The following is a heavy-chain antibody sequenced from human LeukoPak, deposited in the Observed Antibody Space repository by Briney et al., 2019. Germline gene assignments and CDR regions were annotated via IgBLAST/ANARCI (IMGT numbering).Heavy chain of an antibody. CDR3: ARRSDSGSDDGEDYFDY. V-gene: IGHV4-39*01. D-gene: IGHD1-26*01. J-gene: IGHJ4*02. CDR2: MYYDGSS. Sequence: NPSETLSLACTVSGGPINSGTFYWGWIRQPPGKGLEWIGSMYYDGSSYYNPSLKSRVTTSVDTSKNQFSLKLTSVTAADTAVYFCARRSDSGSDDGEDYFDYWGQGTLVTVSS. CDR1: GGPINSGTFY.